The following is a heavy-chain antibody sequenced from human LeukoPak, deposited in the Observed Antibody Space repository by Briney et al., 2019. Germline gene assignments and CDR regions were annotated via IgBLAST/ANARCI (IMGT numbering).Heavy chain of an antibody. CDR2: ISAYNGNT. CDR3: ARNYDFWSGSLPFDY. CDR1: GYTFTSYG. D-gene: IGHD3-3*01. V-gene: IGHV1-18*01. J-gene: IGHJ4*02. Sequence: ASGKVSCKASGYTFTSYGISWVRQAPGQGLEWMGWISAYNGNTNYAQKLQGRVNMTTDTSTSTAYMELRSLRSDDTAVYYCARNYDFWSGSLPFDYWGQGTLVTVSS.